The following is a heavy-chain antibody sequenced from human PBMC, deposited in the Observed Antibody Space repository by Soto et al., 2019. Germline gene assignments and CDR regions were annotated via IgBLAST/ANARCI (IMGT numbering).Heavy chain of an antibody. CDR1: GGSFSGYY. CDR3: AREGGLGVRGVIINYYYYYMDV. Sequence: QVQLQQWGAGLLKPSETLSLTCAVYGGSFSGYYWSWIRQPPGKGLEWIGEINHSGSTNYNPSLKGRVTISVDTSKNQFSLKLSSVAAADTTVYYCAREGGLGVRGVIINYYYYYMDVWGKGTTVTVSS. D-gene: IGHD3-10*01. CDR2: INHSGST. J-gene: IGHJ6*03. V-gene: IGHV4-34*01.